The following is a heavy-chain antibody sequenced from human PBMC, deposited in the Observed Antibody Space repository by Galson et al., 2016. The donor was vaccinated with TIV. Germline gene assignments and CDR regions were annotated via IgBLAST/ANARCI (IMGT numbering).Heavy chain of an antibody. J-gene: IGHJ6*02. CDR3: ARRRRAGLMDV. CDR2: IHTSGSI. D-gene: IGHD6-13*01. CDR1: GGSISSGSYH. Sequence: TLSLTCTVSGGSISSGSYHWTWIRQSAGKGLEWIGNIHTSGSINDNPSVRSRLTITQDTFKNQFSLKLNSVTASDTAVYFCARRRRAGLMDVWGQGTTVIVSS. V-gene: IGHV4-61*09.